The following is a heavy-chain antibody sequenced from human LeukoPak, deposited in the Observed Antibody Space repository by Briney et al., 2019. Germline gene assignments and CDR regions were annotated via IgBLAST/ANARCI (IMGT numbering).Heavy chain of an antibody. CDR3: ARVRFCSGGSCALFEY. CDR1: GYIFTDHY. CDR2: INPNSGGT. D-gene: IGHD2-15*01. Sequence: ASVKVSCKASGYIFTDHYIHWVRRGPGQGLEWMGWINPNSGGTNYGQKFQGRVTMTRDTSISTAYMELSRLGSDDTAVYFCARVRFCSGGSCALFEYWGQGTVVTVSS. J-gene: IGHJ4*02. V-gene: IGHV1-2*02.